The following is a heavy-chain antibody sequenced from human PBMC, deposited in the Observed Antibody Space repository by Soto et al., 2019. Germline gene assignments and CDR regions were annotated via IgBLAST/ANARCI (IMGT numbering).Heavy chain of an antibody. J-gene: IGHJ5*02. CDR2: IIPIFGTA. CDR1: GGTFSSYA. Sequence: QVQLVQSGAEVKKPGSSVKVSCKASGGTFSSYAISWVRQAPGQGLEWMGGIIPIFGTANYAQKFQGRVTIPADESTSTGDMEGSSLGSEGTAVYYCARGGGIAVAGTRWFDPWGQGTLVTVSS. CDR3: ARGGGIAVAGTRWFDP. D-gene: IGHD6-19*01. V-gene: IGHV1-69*01.